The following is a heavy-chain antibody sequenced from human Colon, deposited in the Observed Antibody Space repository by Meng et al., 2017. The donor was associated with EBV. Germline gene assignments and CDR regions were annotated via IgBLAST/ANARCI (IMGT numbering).Heavy chain of an antibody. V-gene: IGHV4-34*12. D-gene: IGHD2-8*02. CDR2: IIHGGSP. CDR1: GWTLSGAY. CDR3: ARRPTGIDY. Sequence: QGQLQQGRSGLLRPSETLSLTCAVNGWTLSGAYWNWIRQPPGKGLEWIGEIIHGGSPSYNPSLKSRVTISIDTSKNQLSLMLSSVTAADTAVYYCARRPTGIDYWGQGTLVTVSS. J-gene: IGHJ4*02.